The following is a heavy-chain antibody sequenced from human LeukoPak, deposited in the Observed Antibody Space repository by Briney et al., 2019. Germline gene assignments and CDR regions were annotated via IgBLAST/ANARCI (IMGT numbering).Heavy chain of an antibody. CDR3: VRRRGVQGVKYYYYGMDV. J-gene: IGHJ6*02. CDR2: IYYSGST. Sequence: PSETLSLTCTVSGGSISSSSYYWRWIRQPPGKGLEWIGSIYYSGSTYYNPSLKSRVTISVDTSKNQFSLKLSSVTAADTAMYYIVRRRGVQGVKYYYYGMDVWGQGTTVTVSS. CDR1: GGSISSSSYY. D-gene: IGHD3-10*01. V-gene: IGHV4-39*01.